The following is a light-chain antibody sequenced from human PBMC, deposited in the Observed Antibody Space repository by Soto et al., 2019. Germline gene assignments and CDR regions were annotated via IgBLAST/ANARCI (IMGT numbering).Light chain of an antibody. CDR3: HQYNTWPLT. J-gene: IGKJ3*01. CDR2: LAS. V-gene: IGKV3-15*01. Sequence: EIVLTQSPATLSVSPGGSATFSCRASQSVTSNVAWYQQKPGQAPRLLIYLASTRATDVPARFSGSGSGTEFTLTISSLQSEDFAVYYCHQYNTWPLTFGPGTKVDIK. CDR1: QSVTSN.